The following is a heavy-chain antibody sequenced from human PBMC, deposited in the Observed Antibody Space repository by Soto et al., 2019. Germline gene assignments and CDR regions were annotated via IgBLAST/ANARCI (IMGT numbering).Heavy chain of an antibody. D-gene: IGHD2-2*02. V-gene: IGHV3-30-3*01. CDR1: GFTFSSYA. Sequence: GSLRLSCAASGFTFSSYAMHWVRQAPGKGLEWVAVISYDGSNKYYADSVKGRFTISRDNSKNTLYLQMNSLRAEDTAVYYCAKGYYVVVPAAIRSTDYYYGMDVWGQGTTVTVSS. J-gene: IGHJ6*02. CDR2: ISYDGSNK. CDR3: AKGYYVVVPAAIRSTDYYYGMDV.